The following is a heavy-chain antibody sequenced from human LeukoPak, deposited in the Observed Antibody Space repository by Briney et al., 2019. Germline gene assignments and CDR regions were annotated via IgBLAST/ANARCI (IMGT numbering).Heavy chain of an antibody. J-gene: IGHJ4*02. Sequence: GGSLRLSCAASGFAFSSYAMSWVRQAPGKGLEWVSLINDSGGNTYYADSVKGRFTISRDNSKNTLFLQMSSLRAEDTAVYYCAKTSAGIRGGYFDYWGQGTLVTVSS. V-gene: IGHV3-23*01. D-gene: IGHD3-10*01. CDR2: INDSGGNT. CDR3: AKTSAGIRGGYFDY. CDR1: GFAFSSYA.